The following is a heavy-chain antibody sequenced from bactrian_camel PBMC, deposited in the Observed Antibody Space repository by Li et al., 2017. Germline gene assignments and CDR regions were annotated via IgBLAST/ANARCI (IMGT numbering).Heavy chain of an antibody. V-gene: IGHV3S10*01. J-gene: IGHJ4*01. CDR1: GFTFNNYR. CDR3: AADTERSRLCSIHSIPYNY. Sequence: DVQLVESGGGLVQPGGSLRLSCAASGFTFNNYRMRWVRQAPGKGLEWVSSIDTGGSTYYADSVKGRFTISRDNAKDTLFLQLNSLKTEDTAMYYCAADTERSRLCSIHSIPYNYWGQGTQVTVS. CDR2: IDTGGST. D-gene: IGHD1*01.